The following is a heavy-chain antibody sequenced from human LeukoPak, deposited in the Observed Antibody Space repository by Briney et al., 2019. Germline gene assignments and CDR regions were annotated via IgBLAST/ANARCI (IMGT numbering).Heavy chain of an antibody. V-gene: IGHV1-46*01. CDR3: ARDVGHYDILTGYYRSQYFDY. CDR1: GYTFTSYY. CDR2: INPSGGST. Sequence: GASVKVSCKASGYTFTSYYMHWVRQAPGQGLEWMGIINPSGGSTSYAQKFQGRVTMTTDTSTSTAYMELRSLRSDDTAVYYCARDVGHYDILTGYYRSQYFDYWGQGTLVTVSS. J-gene: IGHJ4*02. D-gene: IGHD3-9*01.